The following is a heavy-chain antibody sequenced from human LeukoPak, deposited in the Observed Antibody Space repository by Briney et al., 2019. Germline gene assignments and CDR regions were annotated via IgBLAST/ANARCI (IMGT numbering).Heavy chain of an antibody. Sequence: ASVTVSCKASGYTFTSYGISWVRQAPGQGLEWMGWISAYNGNTNYAQKLQGRVTMTTDTSTSTAYMELRSLRSDDTAVYYCARVYYDYVWGSYRYPPFFDYWGQGTLVTVSS. J-gene: IGHJ4*02. CDR3: ARVYYDYVWGSYRYPPFFDY. CDR1: GYTFTSYG. CDR2: ISAYNGNT. V-gene: IGHV1-18*01. D-gene: IGHD3-16*02.